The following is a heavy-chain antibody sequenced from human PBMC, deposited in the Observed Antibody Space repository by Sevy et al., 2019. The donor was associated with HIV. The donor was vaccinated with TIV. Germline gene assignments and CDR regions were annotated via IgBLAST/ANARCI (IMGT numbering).Heavy chain of an antibody. Sequence: GGSLRLSCAASGFTFDDYAMHWVRQAPGKGLEWVSGISWSSGSIGYADSVKGRFTISRDNAKNSLYLQMNSLRAEDTALYYCAKDKFYYDSSGYYFDYWGQGTLVTVSS. CDR2: ISWSSGSI. CDR1: GFTFDDYA. CDR3: AKDKFYYDSSGYYFDY. D-gene: IGHD3-22*01. V-gene: IGHV3-9*01. J-gene: IGHJ4*02.